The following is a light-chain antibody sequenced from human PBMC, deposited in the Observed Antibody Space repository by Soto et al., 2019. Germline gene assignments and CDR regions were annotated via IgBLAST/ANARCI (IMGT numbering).Light chain of an antibody. J-gene: IGKJ5*01. V-gene: IGKV3-20*01. CDR1: QSVSSNY. CDR3: QRYGRSPPIT. CDR2: GAS. Sequence: EIVLTQSPGTLSLSPGERATLSCRASQSVSSNYLAWYQQKPGQAPRLLVYGASSRATRIPARFSGRGSGTDFTLTIIRREPEDFAVYYCQRYGRSPPITFGQGTRLEIK.